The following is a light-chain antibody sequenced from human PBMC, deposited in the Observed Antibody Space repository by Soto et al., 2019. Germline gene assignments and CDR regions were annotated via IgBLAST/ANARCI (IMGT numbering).Light chain of an antibody. Sequence: EFVLTQSPGTLSLSPGERATLSCRASQTISSNYLAWYQQKPGQAPRLLIYGTSNRATGLPDRFSGSGSGTDFTLTISGLDPEDFAVYYCHYYGSSPPNPFGPGTRVDIK. CDR1: QTISSNY. J-gene: IGKJ3*01. V-gene: IGKV3-20*01. CDR2: GTS. CDR3: HYYGSSPPNP.